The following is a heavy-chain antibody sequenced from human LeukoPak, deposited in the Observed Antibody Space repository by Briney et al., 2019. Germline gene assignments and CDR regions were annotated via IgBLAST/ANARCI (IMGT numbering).Heavy chain of an antibody. CDR1: GGSINVNTYY. CDR2: IYYSGST. CDR3: ARASHGWYFDL. Sequence: PSETLSLTCTVSGGSINVNTYYWGWIRQPPGKGLEWIGSIYYSGSTYYNPSLKSRVTISVDTSKNQFSLKLSSVTAADTAVYYCARASHGWYFDLWGRGTLVTVSS. D-gene: IGHD6-6*01. J-gene: IGHJ2*01. V-gene: IGHV4-39*07.